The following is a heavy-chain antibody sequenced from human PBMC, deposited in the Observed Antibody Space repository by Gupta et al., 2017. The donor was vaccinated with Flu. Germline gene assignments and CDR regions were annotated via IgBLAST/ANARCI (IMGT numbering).Heavy chain of an antibody. D-gene: IGHD5-18*01. J-gene: IGHJ6*02. V-gene: IGHV1-2*02. CDR1: GYTFTGYS. CDR3: ATRVDTAMVTVRYYYGMDV. CDR2: INPNSGGT. Sequence: QVQLLPSGAEVKKTGASVKVSCKASGYTFTGYSMNWVRPAPGQGLEWMGWINPNSGGTNYAQKFQGRVTMTRDTSISTAYMELSRLRSDDTAVYYCATRVDTAMVTVRYYYGMDVWGQGTTVTVSS.